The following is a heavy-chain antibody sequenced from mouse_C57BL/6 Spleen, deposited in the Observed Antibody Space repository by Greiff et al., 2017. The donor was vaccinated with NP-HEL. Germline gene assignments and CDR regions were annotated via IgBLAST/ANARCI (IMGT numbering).Heavy chain of an antibody. Sequence: EVHLVESEGGLVQPGSSMKLSCTASGFTFSDYYMAWVRQVPEKGLEWVANINYDGSSTYYLDSLKSRFIISRDNAKNILYLQMSSLKSEDTATYYCARHGSSSLYWYFDVWGTGTTVTVSS. CDR1: GFTFSDYY. D-gene: IGHD1-1*01. V-gene: IGHV5-16*01. CDR2: INYDGSST. CDR3: ARHGSSSLYWYFDV. J-gene: IGHJ1*03.